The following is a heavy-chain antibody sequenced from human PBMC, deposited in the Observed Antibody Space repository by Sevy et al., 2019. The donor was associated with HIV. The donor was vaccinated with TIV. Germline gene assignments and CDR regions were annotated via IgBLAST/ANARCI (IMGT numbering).Heavy chain of an antibody. CDR3: ARGGQRFDY. CDR2: IKQDGSER. CDR1: GFTFSSYW. V-gene: IGHV3-7*01. Sequence: GGSLRLSCAASGFTFSSYWMSWVRQAPGKGLEWGANIKQDGSERYYLDSVKGRFTISRDNAKNSLYLQMDSLRAEDTAVYYCARGGQRFDYWGQGTLVTVSS. J-gene: IGHJ4*02. D-gene: IGHD6-25*01.